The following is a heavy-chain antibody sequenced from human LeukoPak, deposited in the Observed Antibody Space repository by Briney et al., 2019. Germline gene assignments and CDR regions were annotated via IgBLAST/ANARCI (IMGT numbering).Heavy chain of an antibody. D-gene: IGHD3-3*01. Sequence: ASVKVSCKASGYTFSDYYMHWVRQAPGQGLEWMGWINPNSGGTNYAQKFQGRVTMTRDTSISTAYMELSRLRSADTAVYYCARSGGPYDFWSGYLYWGQGDLVTVSS. CDR2: INPNSGGT. J-gene: IGHJ4*02. V-gene: IGHV1-2*02. CDR1: GYTFSDYY. CDR3: ARSGGPYDFWSGYLY.